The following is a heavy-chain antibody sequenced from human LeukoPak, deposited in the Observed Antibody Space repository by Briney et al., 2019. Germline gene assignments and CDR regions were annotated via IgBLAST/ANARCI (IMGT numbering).Heavy chain of an antibody. J-gene: IGHJ4*02. V-gene: IGHV1-18*01. Sequence: ASVKVSCKASGYTFTNYGITWVRQAPGQGLEWMGWISAYNGDTNYAQKLQGRVTMTTDTSTSTAYMELRSLGSDDTAVYYCARDCDRSGYYCYWGQGTLVTVSS. CDR2: ISAYNGDT. D-gene: IGHD3-22*01. CDR3: ARDCDRSGYYCY. CDR1: GYTFTNYG.